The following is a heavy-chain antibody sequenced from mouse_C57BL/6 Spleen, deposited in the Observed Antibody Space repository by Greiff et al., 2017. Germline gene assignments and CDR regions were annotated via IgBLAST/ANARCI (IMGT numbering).Heavy chain of an antibody. CDR3: TRTITTVAARYFDV. D-gene: IGHD1-1*01. CDR1: GFTFSSYA. Sequence: EVQRVESGEGLVKPGASLKLSCAASGFTFSSYAMSWVRQTPEKRLEWVAYISSGGDYIYYADTVQGSFTISRDNTRNTLYLQMSSLKSEDTAMYYCTRTITTVAARYFDVWGTGTTVTVAS. CDR2: ISSGGDYI. J-gene: IGHJ1*03. V-gene: IGHV5-9-1*02.